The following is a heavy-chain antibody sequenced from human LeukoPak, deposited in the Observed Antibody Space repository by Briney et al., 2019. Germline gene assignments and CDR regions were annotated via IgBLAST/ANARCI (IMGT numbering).Heavy chain of an antibody. D-gene: IGHD6-13*01. CDR2: ISYDGSNK. Sequence: GRSLRLSCAASGFTFSSYAMHWVRQAPGKGLEWVAVISYDGSNKYYADSVKGRFTISRDNSKNTLYLQMNSLRAEDTAVYYCARVSIAAAGKGAYYYYGMDVWGQGTTVTVSS. CDR3: ARVSIAAAGKGAYYYYGMDV. V-gene: IGHV3-30-3*01. J-gene: IGHJ6*02. CDR1: GFTFSSYA.